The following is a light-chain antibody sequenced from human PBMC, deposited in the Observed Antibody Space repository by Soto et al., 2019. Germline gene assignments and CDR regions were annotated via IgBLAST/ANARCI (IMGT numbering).Light chain of an antibody. Sequence: AIQMTQSPSSLSASVGDRLTITCRASQDVRNYVGWYQQKPGKAPKFLIYGAFSLETGIPSRFSGSGYGTEFTLTINSLLPEDFATYFCLQDYSGPWTFGQGTKVE. CDR1: QDVRNY. J-gene: IGKJ1*01. CDR2: GAF. V-gene: IGKV1-6*01. CDR3: LQDYSGPWT.